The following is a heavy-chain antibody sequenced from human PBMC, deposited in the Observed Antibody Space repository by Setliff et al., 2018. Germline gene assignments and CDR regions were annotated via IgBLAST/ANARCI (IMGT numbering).Heavy chain of an antibody. D-gene: IGHD3-3*01. CDR1: GASFSDYY. Sequence: SETLSLTCTVYGASFSDYYWGWIRQPPGKGLEWIAEINHSGSTNYNPSLKSRVTISVDTSKNQFSLKLSSVTAAETAVYHCRFWSGYYKNDYWGQGTLVTVSS. J-gene: IGHJ4*01. CDR3: RFWSGYYKNDY. CDR2: INHSGST. V-gene: IGHV4-34*01.